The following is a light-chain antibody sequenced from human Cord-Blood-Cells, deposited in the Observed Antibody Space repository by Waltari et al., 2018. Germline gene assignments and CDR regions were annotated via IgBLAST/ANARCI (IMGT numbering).Light chain of an antibody. J-gene: IGKJ1*01. CDR1: QSVSSSY. V-gene: IGKV3-20*01. CDR2: GAS. CDR3: QQYGSSPPTWT. Sequence: EIVLTQSPGTLSLSPGERATLSCRASQSVSSSYLACYQQKPGQAPRLRIYGASSRATGIPDRFSGSGSGTDFTLTISRLEPEDFAVYYCQQYGSSPPTWTFGQGTKVEIK.